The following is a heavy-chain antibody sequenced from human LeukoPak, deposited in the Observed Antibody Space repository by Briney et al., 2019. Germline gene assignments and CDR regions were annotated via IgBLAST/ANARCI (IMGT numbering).Heavy chain of an antibody. J-gene: IGHJ4*02. D-gene: IGHD6-13*01. CDR1: GGSISSSSFY. V-gene: IGHV4-39*07. Sequence: SETLSLTCTVSGGSISSSSFYWGWIRQPPGKGLEWIGSIYYSGSTNYNPSLKSRVTISVDTSKNQFSLKLSSVTAADTAVYYCARWGRYSSSWLYNGFDYWGQGTLVTVSS. CDR3: ARWGRYSSSWLYNGFDY. CDR2: IYYSGST.